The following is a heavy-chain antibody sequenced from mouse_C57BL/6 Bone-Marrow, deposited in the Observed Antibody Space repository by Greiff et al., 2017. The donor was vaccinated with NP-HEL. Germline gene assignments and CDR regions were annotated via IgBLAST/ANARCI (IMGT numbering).Heavy chain of an antibody. J-gene: IGHJ1*03. CDR2: IYPGSGST. V-gene: IGHV1-55*01. CDR1: GYTFTSYW. D-gene: IGHD4-1*01. CDR3: ARTGRGDFDV. Sequence: QVHVKQPGAELVKPGASVKMSCKASGYTFTSYWITWVKQRPGQGLEWIGDIYPGSGSTNYNEKFKSKATLTVDTSSSTAYMQLSSLTSEDSAVYYCARTGRGDFDVWGTGTTVTVSS.